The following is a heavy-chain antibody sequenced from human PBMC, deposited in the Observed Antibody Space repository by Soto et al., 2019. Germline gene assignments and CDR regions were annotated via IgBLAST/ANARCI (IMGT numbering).Heavy chain of an antibody. CDR2: MNPNSGNT. CDR1: GYTFTSYD. CDR3: ARGPYCSSTSCYPLGIFVNYYGMDV. D-gene: IGHD2-2*01. Sequence: ASVKVSCKASGYTFTSYDINWVLQATGQGLEWMGWMNPNSGNTGYAQKFQGRVTMTRNTSISTAYMELSSLRSEDTAVYYCARGPYCSSTSCYPLGIFVNYYGMDVWGQGTTVTVSS. J-gene: IGHJ6*02. V-gene: IGHV1-8*01.